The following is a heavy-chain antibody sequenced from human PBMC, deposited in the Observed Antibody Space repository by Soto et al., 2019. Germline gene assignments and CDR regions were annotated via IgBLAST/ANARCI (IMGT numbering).Heavy chain of an antibody. V-gene: IGHV1-18*01. CDR2: ISAYNGNT. J-gene: IGHJ4*02. D-gene: IGHD6-13*01. CDR3: ARVNAAGLHFDY. CDR1: GYAFTSYG. Sequence: ASVKVSCKASGYAFTSYGISWVLHSPGQGLDWMGWISAYNGNTNYAQKLQRRVTMTTDTSTSTAYMELRSLRSDDTAVYYCARVNAAGLHFDYWGQGTLVTVSS.